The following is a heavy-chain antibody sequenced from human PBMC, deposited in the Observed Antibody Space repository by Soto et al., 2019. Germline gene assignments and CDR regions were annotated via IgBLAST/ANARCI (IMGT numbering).Heavy chain of an antibody. D-gene: IGHD3-3*01. CDR1: GGSFSGFY. Sequence: SATLSLTCACSGGSFSGFYWTLIRLSPGNGLEWLGDINHVGITNYKPSLKSRVSIPVATSESQLSLMLGSVTAEDTAVSYCARLEVLSRGRTRPTLGASQREADS. V-gene: IGHV4-34*01. CDR3: ARLEVLSRGRTRPTLGASQREADS. J-gene: IGHJ5*01. CDR2: INHVGIT.